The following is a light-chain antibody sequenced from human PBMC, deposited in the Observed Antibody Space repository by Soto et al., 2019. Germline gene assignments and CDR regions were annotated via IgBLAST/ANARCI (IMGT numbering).Light chain of an antibody. CDR3: QQYNNWPRT. CDR2: DAS. CDR1: QSVSGY. V-gene: IGKV3-11*01. J-gene: IGKJ1*01. Sequence: EIVLTHSPATLSLSPGETAALSCSASQSVSGYIGWYQQKPGQAPRLLIYDASTRATGIPARFSGSGSGTDFTLTISRLEPEDFAVYYCQQYNNWPRTFGQGTKVDIK.